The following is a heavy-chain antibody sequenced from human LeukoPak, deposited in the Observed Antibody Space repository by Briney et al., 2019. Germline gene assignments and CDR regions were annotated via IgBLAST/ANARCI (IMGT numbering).Heavy chain of an antibody. CDR1: GVSLSGYY. CDR2: INHSGRT. D-gene: IGHD3-22*01. J-gene: IGHJ4*02. Sequence: PSETLSLTCAVSGVSLSGYYWGWIRQTPGKGLEWIGEINHSGRTNYNPSLKSRVTISVDTSKNQFSLKLSSVTAADTAVYYCARVYYDSSGYFTGEYYFDYWGQGTLVTVSS. V-gene: IGHV4-34*01. CDR3: ARVYYDSSGYFTGEYYFDY.